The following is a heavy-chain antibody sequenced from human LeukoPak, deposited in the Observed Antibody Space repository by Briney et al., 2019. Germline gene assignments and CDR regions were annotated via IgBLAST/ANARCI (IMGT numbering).Heavy chain of an antibody. CDR3: ASHHGGTEG. CDR1: GGSISSGSYY. J-gene: IGHJ4*02. D-gene: IGHD4-23*01. V-gene: IGHV4-61*02. Sequence: NPSQTLSLTCTVSGGSISSGSYYWSWIRQPAGKGLEWIGRIYTSGSTNYNPSLKSRVTISVDTSKNQFSLKLSSVTAADTAVYYCASHHGGTEGWGQGTLVTVSS. CDR2: IYTSGST.